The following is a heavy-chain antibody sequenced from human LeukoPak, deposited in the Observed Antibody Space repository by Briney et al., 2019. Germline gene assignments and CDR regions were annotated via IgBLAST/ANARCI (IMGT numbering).Heavy chain of an antibody. CDR3: ARGGVLRFLEWLERGNWFDP. CDR1: GDSISGYN. D-gene: IGHD3-3*01. CDR2: INHSGST. Sequence: SETLSLTCTVSGDSISGYNWSWIRQPPGKGLEWIGEINHSGSTNYNPSLKSRVTISVDTSKNQFSLKLSSVTTADTAVYYCARGGVLRFLEWLERGNWFDPWGQGTLVTVSS. J-gene: IGHJ5*02. V-gene: IGHV4-34*01.